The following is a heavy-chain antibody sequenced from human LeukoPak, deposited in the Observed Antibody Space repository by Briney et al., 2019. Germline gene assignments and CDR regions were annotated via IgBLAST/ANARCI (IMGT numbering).Heavy chain of an antibody. CDR1: GGSIGTYY. V-gene: IGHV4-59*08. CDR2: IYVTGT. D-gene: IGHD3-16*02. CDR3: ARHIGGGIEDMDV. J-gene: IGHJ6*03. Sequence: KSSETLSLTCTVSGGSIGTYYWSWIRQSPGKGLEWIGYIYVTGTRYNPYLQSRVTISVDRSRNQSFLKMSSVTAADTAVYYCARHIGGGIEDMDVWGKGTKVIVSS.